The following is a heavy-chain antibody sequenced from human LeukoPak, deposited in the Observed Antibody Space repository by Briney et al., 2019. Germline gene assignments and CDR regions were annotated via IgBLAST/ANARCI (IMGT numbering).Heavy chain of an antibody. CDR3: ASCDNSSGWCYYFDY. Sequence: VASVKVSCKASGYTFTSYGISWVRQAPGQGLEWMGWISAYNGNTNYAQKLQGRVTMTTDTSTSTAYMELRSLRSDDTAVYYCASCDNSSGWCYYFDYWGQGTLVTVSS. J-gene: IGHJ4*02. V-gene: IGHV1-18*01. CDR1: GYTFTSYG. CDR2: ISAYNGNT. D-gene: IGHD6-19*01.